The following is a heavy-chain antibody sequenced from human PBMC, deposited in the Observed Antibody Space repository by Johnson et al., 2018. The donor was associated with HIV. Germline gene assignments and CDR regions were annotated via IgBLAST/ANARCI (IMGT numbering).Heavy chain of an antibody. V-gene: IGHV3-30*02. D-gene: IGHD2-21*01. J-gene: IGHJ3*02. CDR2: IRYDGSNK. CDR1: GFTFSSYG. CDR3: AKGIACGGDCGSHAFDI. Sequence: QVQLVESGGGVVQPGGSLRLSCAASGFTFSSYGMHWVRQAPGKGLEWVAFIRYDGSNKYYADSVKDRFTISRDNSKRTLYLQMNSLRAEDTALYYCAKGIACGGDCGSHAFDIWGQGTMVTVSS.